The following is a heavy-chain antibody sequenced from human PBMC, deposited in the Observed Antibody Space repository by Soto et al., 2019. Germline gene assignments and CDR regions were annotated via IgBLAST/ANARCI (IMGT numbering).Heavy chain of an antibody. CDR2: INPNGGVT. D-gene: IGHD5-12*01. CDR1: GDSFNDYY. V-gene: IGHV1-2*04. CDR3: ARESGGATATVDYYYFYMDV. Sequence: QVQLVQSGAEVRKPGASVTVSCRSSGDSFNDYYIHWVRQAPGQGFEWMGWINPNGGVTKYAQKCQGWVSMTRDASIRTVYMQLRRLRSDDTAVYYCARESGGATATVDYYYFYMDVWGTGTTVTVSS. J-gene: IGHJ6*03.